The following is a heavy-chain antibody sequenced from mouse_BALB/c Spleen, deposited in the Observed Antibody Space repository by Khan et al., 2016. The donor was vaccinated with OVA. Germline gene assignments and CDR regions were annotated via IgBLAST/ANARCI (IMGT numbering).Heavy chain of an antibody. Sequence: EVKLQESGPDLVKPSQSLSLTCTVTGYSITSGYSWHWIRQFPGNKLEWMGYIHYIGSTNYNPSLKSRISITRDTSKNQFFLQLNSVTTEDTATYYCAAYYDYDYAMDYWGQGTSVTVSS. CDR3: AAYYDYDYAMDY. CDR2: IHYIGST. CDR1: GYSITSGYS. J-gene: IGHJ4*01. D-gene: IGHD2-4*01. V-gene: IGHV3-1*02.